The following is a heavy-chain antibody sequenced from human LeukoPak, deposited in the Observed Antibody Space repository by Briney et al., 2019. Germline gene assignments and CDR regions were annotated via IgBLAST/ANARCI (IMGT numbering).Heavy chain of an antibody. V-gene: IGHV3-21*01. CDR3: ARTHIPQYDFWTASI. CDR1: GFTFSTYG. D-gene: IGHD3-3*01. J-gene: IGHJ4*02. Sequence: PGGSLRLSCAASGFTFSTYGMIWVRQAPGKGPEWVSSISSISTYRHYADAVKGRSTISRDNTKNSLYLQMDSLRVEDTAVYYCARTHIPQYDFWTASIWGQGTLVAVSS. CDR2: ISSISTYR.